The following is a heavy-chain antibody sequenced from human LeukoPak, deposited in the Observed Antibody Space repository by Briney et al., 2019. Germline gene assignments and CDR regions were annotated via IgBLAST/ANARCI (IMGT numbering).Heavy chain of an antibody. CDR1: GFTFSSYA. J-gene: IGHJ3*02. D-gene: IGHD3-10*01. CDR3: ARDTGGGPGEAYFDI. CDR2: IYSGGST. Sequence: GGSLRLSCAASGFTFSSYAMSWVRQAPGKGLEWVSVIYSGGSTYYADSVKGRFTISRHNSKNTLYLQMNSLRAEDTAVYYCARDTGGGPGEAYFDIWGQGTMVTVSS. V-gene: IGHV3-53*04.